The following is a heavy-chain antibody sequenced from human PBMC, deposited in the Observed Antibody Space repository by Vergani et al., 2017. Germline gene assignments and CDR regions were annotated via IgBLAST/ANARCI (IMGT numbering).Heavy chain of an antibody. CDR1: GFTFSSYS. D-gene: IGHD3-3*01. V-gene: IGHV3-48*04. Sequence: EVQLVESGGGLVQPGGSLRLSCAASGFTFSSYSMNWVRQAPGKGLEWVSYISSSSSTIYYADSVKGRFTISRDNAKNSLYLTMNSLRAEDTAVYYCARDGETYYDFWSGYYNWFDPWGQGTLVTVSS. J-gene: IGHJ5*02. CDR3: ARDGETYYDFWSGYYNWFDP. CDR2: ISSSSSTI.